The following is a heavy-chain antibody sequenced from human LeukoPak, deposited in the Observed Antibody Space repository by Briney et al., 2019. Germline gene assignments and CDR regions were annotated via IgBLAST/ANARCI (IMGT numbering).Heavy chain of an antibody. CDR2: ISSSGSTR. J-gene: IGHJ5*02. V-gene: IGHV3-48*03. Sequence: GGSLRLSCAASGFTFSSYEMHWVRQAPGKGLEWVSYISSSGSTRYYADSVKGRFTISRDNAKNSLYLQMNSLRAEDTAVYYCARETYYYDSSGYYSNWFDPWGQGTLVTVSS. CDR1: GFTFSSYE. CDR3: ARETYYYDSSGYYSNWFDP. D-gene: IGHD3-22*01.